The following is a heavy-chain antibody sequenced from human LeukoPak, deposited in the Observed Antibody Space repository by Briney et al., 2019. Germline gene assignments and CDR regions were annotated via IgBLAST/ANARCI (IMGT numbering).Heavy chain of an antibody. D-gene: IGHD2-15*01. CDR2: IYHSGST. J-gene: IGHJ5*02. CDR1: GYSISSGYY. Sequence: SETLSLTCTVSGYSISSGYYWGWIRQPPGKGLEWIGSIYHSGSTYYNPSLKSRVTISVDTSKNQFSLKLSSVTAADTAVYYCASYRGYCSGGSCYSGGAHWFDPWGQGTLVTVSS. CDR3: ASYRGYCSGGSCYSGGAHWFDP. V-gene: IGHV4-38-2*02.